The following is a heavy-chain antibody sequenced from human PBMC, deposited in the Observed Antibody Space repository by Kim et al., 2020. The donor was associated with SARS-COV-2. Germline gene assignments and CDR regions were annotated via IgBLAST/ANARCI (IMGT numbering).Heavy chain of an antibody. D-gene: IGHD3-10*01. CDR1: GFTFSSYA. Sequence: GGSLRLSCAASGFTFSSYAMSWVRQAPGKGLEWVSAISGSGGSTYFADSVKGRFTISRDNSKNTVYLQMNSLRAEDTAVYYCAKDRPDFFARITMVRGVENDAFDIWGQATMVTVSS. CDR3: AKDRPDFFARITMVRGVENDAFDI. CDR2: ISGSGGST. J-gene: IGHJ3*02. V-gene: IGHV3-23*01.